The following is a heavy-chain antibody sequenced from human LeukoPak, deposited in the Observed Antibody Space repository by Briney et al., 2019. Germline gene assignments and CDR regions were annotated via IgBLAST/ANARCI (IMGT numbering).Heavy chain of an antibody. D-gene: IGHD2-2*02. CDR2: IIPILGIA. Sequence: GASVKVSCKASGATFSSYAISWVRQAPGQGLEWMGRIIPILGIANYAQKFQGRVTITADKSTSTAYMELSSLRSEDTAVYYCARADIVVVAAAIHYYGMDVWGQGTTVTVSS. CDR3: ARADIVVVAAAIHYYGMDV. CDR1: GATFSSYA. J-gene: IGHJ6*02. V-gene: IGHV1-69*04.